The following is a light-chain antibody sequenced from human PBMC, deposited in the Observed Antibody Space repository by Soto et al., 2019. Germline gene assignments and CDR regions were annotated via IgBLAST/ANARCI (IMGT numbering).Light chain of an antibody. J-gene: IGLJ2*01. CDR1: TSNIGSNS. Sequence: QAVVTQPPSASGTPGQRVTISCSGSTSNIGSNSVFWYQHLPGTAPKLLIYRSNQRASGVPDRFSGSKSGTSASLAISGLRSEDEADYYCAAWDDSLSGQVFGGGTKVTVL. CDR2: RSN. CDR3: AAWDDSLSGQV. V-gene: IGLV1-47*01.